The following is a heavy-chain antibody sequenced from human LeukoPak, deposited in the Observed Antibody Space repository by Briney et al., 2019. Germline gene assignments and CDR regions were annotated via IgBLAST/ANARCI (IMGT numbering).Heavy chain of an antibody. J-gene: IGHJ6*03. CDR2: INHSGST. Sequence: PSETLSLTCAVYGGSFSGYYWSWIRQPPGKGLEWIGEINHSGSTNYNPSLKSRVTISVDTSKNQFSLKLSSVTAADTAVYYCARLLGYCSSTSCYGYMDVWGKGTTVTISS. D-gene: IGHD2-2*01. CDR1: GGSFSGYY. V-gene: IGHV4-34*01. CDR3: ARLLGYCSSTSCYGYMDV.